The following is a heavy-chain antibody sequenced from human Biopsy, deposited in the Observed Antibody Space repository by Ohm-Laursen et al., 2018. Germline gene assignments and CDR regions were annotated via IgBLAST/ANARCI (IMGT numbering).Heavy chain of an antibody. J-gene: IGHJ3*02. CDR1: GDSIRNYY. CDR2: IYPGGGT. V-gene: IGHV4-4*07. Sequence: SHTLSLTCTVSGDSIRNYYWSWMRQAAGKALEWIGRIYPGGGTIYNPSLKSRVTMSVDTSKNHFSLNLNSVTAADTAVYYCAGIVLGPTNDAFDIWGQGTMVTVSS. D-gene: IGHD1-26*01. CDR3: AGIVLGPTNDAFDI.